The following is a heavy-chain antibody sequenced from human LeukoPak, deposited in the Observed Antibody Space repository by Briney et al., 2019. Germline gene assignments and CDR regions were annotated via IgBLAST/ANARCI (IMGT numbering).Heavy chain of an antibody. Sequence: GGSLRLSCAASGFTFSSYGMHWVRQAPGKGLGWVAVISYDGSNKYYADSVKGRFTISRDNSKNTLYLQMNSLRAEDTAVYYCAKDAFGGVPYYFDYWGQGTLVTVSS. CDR1: GFTFSSYG. CDR2: ISYDGSNK. CDR3: AKDAFGGVPYYFDY. V-gene: IGHV3-30*18. J-gene: IGHJ4*02. D-gene: IGHD3-16*01.